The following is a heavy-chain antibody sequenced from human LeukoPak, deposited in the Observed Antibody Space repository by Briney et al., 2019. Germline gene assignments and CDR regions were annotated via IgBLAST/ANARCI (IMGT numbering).Heavy chain of an antibody. J-gene: IGHJ2*01. CDR3: ARLGRTSYWYFDL. Sequence: PSETLSLPCPVSGGSISSYYWSWIRAPPRKGLEWIGYIYYSGSTNYNPSLKSRVTISVDTSKNQFSLKLSSVTAADTAVYYCARLGRTSYWYFDLWGRGTLVTVSS. D-gene: IGHD2-2*01. CDR2: IYYSGST. V-gene: IGHV4-59*08. CDR1: GGSISSYY.